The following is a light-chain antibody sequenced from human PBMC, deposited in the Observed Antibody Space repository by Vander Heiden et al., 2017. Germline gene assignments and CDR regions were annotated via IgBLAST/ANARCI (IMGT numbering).Light chain of an antibody. J-gene: IGLJ3*02. CDR1: SSNIGSNT. V-gene: IGLV1-44*01. CDR2: SKN. CDR3: AAWDDSLNGDWV. Sequence: QSVLTQPPSASGTPGQRATISCSGSSSNIGSNTVHWYQQLPGTAPKLRIYSKNQRPSGVPDRFSGSKSGTSASLAISGLQSEDEAEYYCAAWDDSLNGDWVFGGGTKLTVL.